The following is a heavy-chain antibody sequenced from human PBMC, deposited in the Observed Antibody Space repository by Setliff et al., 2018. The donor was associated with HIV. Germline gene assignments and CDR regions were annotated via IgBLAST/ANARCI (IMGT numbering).Heavy chain of an antibody. J-gene: IGHJ4*02. D-gene: IGHD6-25*01. V-gene: IGHV5-51*01. CDR2: IYPGDSDS. CDR1: GYSFVDSW. Sequence: GESLKISCHLSGYSFVDSWIGWVRQMPGKGLEWVGFIYPGDSDSRYSPSFRGQVTISADKSTTTAYLDWARLKASDTAMYYCVRYIGAAAGYIDHWGQGTLVTVSS. CDR3: VRYIGAAAGYIDH.